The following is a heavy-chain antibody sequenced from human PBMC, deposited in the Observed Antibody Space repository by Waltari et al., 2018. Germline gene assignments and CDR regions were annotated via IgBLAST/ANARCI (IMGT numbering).Heavy chain of an antibody. V-gene: IGHV3-30*18. CDR1: GFSFSNSA. J-gene: IGHJ3*02. CDR2: ISYDGVNK. D-gene: IGHD2-8*01. Sequence: QAQLVESGGGVVQPGRSLRLSCAASGFSFSNSAMHWVRQAPGKGLDWVAVISYDGVNKYYEDSVKGRFTISRDNSRDTVFLQMSSVRPEDTAVYYCAKGEWFAFDIWGQGTLVTVSS. CDR3: AKGEWFAFDI.